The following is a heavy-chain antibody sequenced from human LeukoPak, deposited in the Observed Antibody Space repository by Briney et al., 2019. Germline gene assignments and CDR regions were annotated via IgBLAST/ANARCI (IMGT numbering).Heavy chain of an antibody. CDR3: ARDQLGESDY. V-gene: IGHV3-7*01. Sequence: PGGSLRLSCAASGFTFSSYWMTWVRQAPGMGLEWVANIKQDGSEKYYVDSVKGRFTISRDNAKNSPYLQMNSLRADDTAVYYCARDQLGESDYWGQGTLVTVSS. CDR1: GFTFSSYW. D-gene: IGHD3-10*01. J-gene: IGHJ4*02. CDR2: IKQDGSEK.